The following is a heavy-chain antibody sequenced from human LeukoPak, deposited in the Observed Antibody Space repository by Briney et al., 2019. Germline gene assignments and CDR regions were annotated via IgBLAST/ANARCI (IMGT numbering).Heavy chain of an antibody. J-gene: IGHJ6*04. CDR2: VSSSSYI. D-gene: IGHD3-10*01. CDR3: ARDGYYGSGSYSYYYGMDV. Sequence: GGSLRLSCAASGFTFSSYSMNWVRQAPWKGLEWVSSVSSSSYIYYADSVKGRFTISRDNAKNSLYLQMNSLRAEDTAVYYCARDGYYGSGSYSYYYGMDVWGKGTTVTVSS. V-gene: IGHV3-21*01. CDR1: GFTFSSYS.